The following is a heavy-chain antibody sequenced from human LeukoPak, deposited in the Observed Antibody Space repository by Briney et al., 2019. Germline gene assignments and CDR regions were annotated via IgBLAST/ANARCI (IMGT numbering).Heavy chain of an antibody. J-gene: IGHJ4*02. D-gene: IGHD5-18*01. CDR2: ISSSGST. CDR1: GDSISSGDYY. Sequence: SETLSLTCTVSGDSISSGDYYWSWIRQPAGKGLEWIGRISSSGSTNYNPSLKSRVTISVDTSKNQFYLKLTSVTAADTAVYYCASPVDTALAYFDFWGQGTLVTVSS. CDR3: ASPVDTALAYFDF. V-gene: IGHV4-61*02.